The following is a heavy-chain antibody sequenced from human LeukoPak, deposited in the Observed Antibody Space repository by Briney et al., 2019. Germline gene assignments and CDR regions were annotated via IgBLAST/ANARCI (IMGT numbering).Heavy chain of an antibody. CDR3: AREYCSSTSCYTDY. J-gene: IGHJ4*02. CDR2: ISGSGGST. V-gene: IGHV3-23*01. CDR1: GFTFSSYA. D-gene: IGHD2-2*02. Sequence: PGGSLRLSCAASGFTFSSYAMSWVRQAPGKGLEWVSAISGSGGSTYYADSVKGRFTISRDNSKNTLYLQMNSLRAEDTAVYYCAREYCSSTSCYTDYWGQGTLVTVSS.